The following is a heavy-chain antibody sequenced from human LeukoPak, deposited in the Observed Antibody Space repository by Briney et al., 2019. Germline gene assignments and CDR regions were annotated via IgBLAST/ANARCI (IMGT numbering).Heavy chain of an antibody. Sequence: SETLSLTCGVSGGSFSGYLWNWVRQSPGKGLEWIGEINHSGTTNYNPSLKSRVTISIDRSRNQFSLNLTSVTAADTAVFYCARGVKQLARFYFYMAVWDKGTTVTVSS. CDR1: GGSFSGYL. CDR3: ARGVKQLARFYFYMAV. D-gene: IGHD3-22*01. CDR2: INHSGTT. V-gene: IGHV4-34*01. J-gene: IGHJ6*03.